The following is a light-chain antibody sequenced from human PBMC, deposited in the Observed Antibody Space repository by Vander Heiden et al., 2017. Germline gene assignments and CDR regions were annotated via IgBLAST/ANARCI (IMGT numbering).Light chain of an antibody. CDR1: SSNIGAGYD. Sequence: QSVLTQPPPVSGAPGQRVTIPCTGSSSNIGAGYDVHWYQQLPGTAPKLLIYGNSNRPSGVPDRFSGSKSGTSASLAITGLQAEDEADYYCQSYDSSLSGPRVFGGGTKLTVL. J-gene: IGLJ3*02. CDR2: GNS. V-gene: IGLV1-40*01. CDR3: QSYDSSLSGPRV.